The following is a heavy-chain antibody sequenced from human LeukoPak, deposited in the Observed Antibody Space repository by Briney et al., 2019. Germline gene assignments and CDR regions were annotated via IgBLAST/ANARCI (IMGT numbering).Heavy chain of an antibody. J-gene: IGHJ4*02. CDR3: ARVINGSFDY. CDR2: IYYSGST. V-gene: IGHV4-59*01. CDR1: GGSISSYY. D-gene: IGHD3-10*01. Sequence: SETLSLTCTVSGGSISSYYWSWIRQPLGKGREWIGYIYYSGSTNYNPSLKSRVTISVDTSKNQFSLKLSSVTAADTAVYYCARVINGSFDYWGPGTLVTVSS.